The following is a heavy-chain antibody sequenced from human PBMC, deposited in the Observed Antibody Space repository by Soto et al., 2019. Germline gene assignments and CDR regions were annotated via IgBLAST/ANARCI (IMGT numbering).Heavy chain of an antibody. D-gene: IGHD4-17*01. V-gene: IGHV3-48*02. CDR1: GFSLRGYS. J-gene: IGHJ4*02. CDR2: ISGSGTTI. Sequence: EVQLVESGGGFVQPGGSLRLSCAASGFSLRGYSMIWVRQAPGKGLEWVSYISGSGTTIYYADSVKGRFTISRDNAKNSVYLQMNSLGDEDTAVYYCARGAGYGDYGGCWGQGTLVTVSS. CDR3: ARGAGYGDYGGC.